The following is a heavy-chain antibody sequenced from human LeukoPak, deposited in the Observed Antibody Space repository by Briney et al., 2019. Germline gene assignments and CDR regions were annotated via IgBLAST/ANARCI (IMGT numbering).Heavy chain of an antibody. CDR1: GFTFSSYS. CDR3: ARDGRELGVYAFDI. D-gene: IGHD1-26*01. J-gene: IGHJ3*02. Sequence: GGSLRLSCAASGFTFSSYSLNWVRQAPGKGLEWVSSISSSSSYIYYADSVKGRFTISRDNAKNSLYLQMNSLRAEDTAVYYCARDGRELGVYAFDIWGQGTMVTVSS. CDR2: ISSSSSYI. V-gene: IGHV3-21*01.